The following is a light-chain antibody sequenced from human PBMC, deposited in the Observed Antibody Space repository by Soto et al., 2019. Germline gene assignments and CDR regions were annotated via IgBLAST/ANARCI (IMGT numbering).Light chain of an antibody. V-gene: IGLV2-11*01. CDR2: DVS. CDR3: CSYAGTTHV. J-gene: IGLJ1*01. CDR1: SSDVGGYNY. Sequence: QSALTQPPSVSGSPGQSVTISCTGTSSDVGGYNYVSWYQQLPGKAPKLMIYDVSKRPSGVPDRFSGSNSGNTASLTISGLQAEGEADYYCCSYAGTTHVFGTGTKLTVL.